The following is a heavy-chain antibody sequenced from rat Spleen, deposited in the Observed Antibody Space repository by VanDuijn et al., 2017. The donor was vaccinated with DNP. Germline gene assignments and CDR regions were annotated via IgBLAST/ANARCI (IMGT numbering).Heavy chain of an antibody. CDR1: GFTFSDYY. CDR2: INYDGGRT. J-gene: IGHJ2*01. D-gene: IGHD4-1*01. Sequence: EVQLVESGGGFVQPGRSLKLSCVASGFTFSDYYMAWVRQAPAKGLAWVASINYDGGRTYYGDSVRGRFTISRDNAKSSLYLQMNSLRSDDMATYYCARHVLPLRVWDYWGQGVMVTVSS. V-gene: IGHV5-22*01. CDR3: ARHVLPLRVWDY.